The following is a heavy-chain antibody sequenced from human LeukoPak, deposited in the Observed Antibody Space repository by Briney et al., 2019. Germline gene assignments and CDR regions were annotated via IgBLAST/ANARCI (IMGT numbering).Heavy chain of an antibody. CDR2: ISYDGSNK. J-gene: IGHJ4*02. Sequence: PGRSLRLSCAASGFTFSSYAMHWVRQAPGKGLEWVAVISYDGSNKYYADSVKGRFTTSRDNAKNSLHLQMNSLRVDDTAVYYCARDDLTNGYNGNFWGQGTLVTVSS. CDR3: ARDDLTNGYNGNF. CDR1: GFTFSSYA. D-gene: IGHD5-24*01. V-gene: IGHV3-30-3*01.